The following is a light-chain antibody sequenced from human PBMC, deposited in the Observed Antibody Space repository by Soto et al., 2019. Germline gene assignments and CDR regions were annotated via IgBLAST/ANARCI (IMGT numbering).Light chain of an antibody. V-gene: IGLV2-14*03. CDR2: DVS. CDR1: RSDVDGYNY. Sequence: QSALTQPTSVSGSPGQSIAISCTGTRSDVDGYNYVSWYQHHPGKAPKLMIYDVSSRPSGVSNRFSGSKSGNTASLTISGLQAEDEADYYCSSYTSSSTYVFGTGTKVTVL. CDR3: SSYTSSSTYV. J-gene: IGLJ1*01.